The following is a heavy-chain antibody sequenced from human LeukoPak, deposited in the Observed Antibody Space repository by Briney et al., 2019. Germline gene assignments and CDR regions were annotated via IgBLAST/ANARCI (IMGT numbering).Heavy chain of an antibody. CDR1: GYTFTIYG. D-gene: IGHD4-17*01. CDR3: AIVGEALDY. Sequence: ASVKVSCKASGYTFTIYGISGVRQAPGQGLEWMGWINPNSDGTKYAQNFQGRVTMTRDTSISTAYMELSRLRSDDTAVYYCAIVGEALDYWGQGTLVTVSS. CDR2: INPNSDGT. V-gene: IGHV1-2*02. J-gene: IGHJ4*02.